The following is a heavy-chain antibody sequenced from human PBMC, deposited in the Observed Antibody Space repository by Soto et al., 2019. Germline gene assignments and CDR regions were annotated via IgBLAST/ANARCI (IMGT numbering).Heavy chain of an antibody. J-gene: IGHJ4*02. CDR2: ISGSGGGT. Sequence: EVQLLESGGALVQPGGSLRLSCAASGFTFSSYARSWVRQAPGKGLEWVSLISGSGGGTYYADSVKGRFTISRDNSKNTLYLQMNSLRAEDTAVFYCAKHLSNGSPDYWGQGTLVTVSS. CDR3: AKHLSNGSPDY. CDR1: GFTFSSYA. V-gene: IGHV3-23*01. D-gene: IGHD2-15*01.